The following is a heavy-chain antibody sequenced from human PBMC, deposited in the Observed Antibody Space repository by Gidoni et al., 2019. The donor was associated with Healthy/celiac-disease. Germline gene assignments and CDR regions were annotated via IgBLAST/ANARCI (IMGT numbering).Heavy chain of an antibody. J-gene: IGHJ4*02. Sequence: EVQLVESGGGLVKPGRSLRLSCAAPGFTFSSYSMNWVRQAPGKGLEWVSSISSSSSYIYYADSVKGRFTISRDNAKNSLYLQMNSLRAEDTAVYYCARDLYGDFEFDYWGQGTLVTVSS. CDR3: ARDLYGDFEFDY. CDR2: ISSSSSYI. V-gene: IGHV3-21*01. D-gene: IGHD4-17*01. CDR1: GFTFSSYS.